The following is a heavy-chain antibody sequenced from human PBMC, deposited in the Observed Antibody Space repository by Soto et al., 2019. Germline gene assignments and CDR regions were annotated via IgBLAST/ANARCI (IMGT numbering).Heavy chain of an antibody. Sequence: SETLSLTCTVSGGSISSGGYYWSWIRQHPGKGLEWIGYIYYSGSTYYNPSLKSRVTISIDTSKNQFSLKLSSVTAADTAVYYCAREWPHNWFDPWGQGTLVTVSS. CDR1: GGSISSGGYY. V-gene: IGHV4-31*03. CDR3: AREWPHNWFDP. CDR2: IYYSGST. J-gene: IGHJ5*02.